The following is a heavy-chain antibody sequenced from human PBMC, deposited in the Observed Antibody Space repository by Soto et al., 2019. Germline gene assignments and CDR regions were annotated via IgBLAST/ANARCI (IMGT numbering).Heavy chain of an antibody. Sequence: GESLKISCNGSGYSFTSYWISWVRQMPGKGLEWMGRIDPSDSYTNYSPSFQGHVTISADKSISTAYLQWSSLKASDTAMYYCARPRRVLSGYYYYGMDVWGQGTTVTVSS. CDR1: GYSFTSYW. J-gene: IGHJ6*02. V-gene: IGHV5-10-1*01. CDR2: IDPSDSYT. D-gene: IGHD6-13*01. CDR3: ARPRRVLSGYYYYGMDV.